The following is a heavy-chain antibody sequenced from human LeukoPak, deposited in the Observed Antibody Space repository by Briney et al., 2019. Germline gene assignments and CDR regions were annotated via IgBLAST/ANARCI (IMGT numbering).Heavy chain of an antibody. Sequence: SVKVSCKASGDTSTSYAISWVRQAPGQGLEWMGRIIPILVIANYAQKFQGRVTITADRSTSTAYMELSSLRSEDTAVYYCARDRYIEAKQSPPPKYYYDSSGEGHYFDYWGQGTLVTVSS. V-gene: IGHV1-69*04. J-gene: IGHJ4*02. CDR2: IIPILVIA. CDR1: GDTSTSYA. D-gene: IGHD3-22*01. CDR3: ARDRYIEAKQSPPPKYYYDSSGEGHYFDY.